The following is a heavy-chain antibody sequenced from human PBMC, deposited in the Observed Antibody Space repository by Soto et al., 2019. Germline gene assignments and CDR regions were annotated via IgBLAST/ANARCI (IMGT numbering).Heavy chain of an antibody. CDR1: GFTFSSYG. V-gene: IGHV3-33*01. Sequence: QVQLVESGGGVVQPGRSLRLSCAASGFTFSSYGMHWVRQAPGKGLEWVAVIWYDGSNKYYADSVKGRFTISRDNSKNTLYLQMNILRAEDTAVYYCARGPGGYDFRPIEEYYFDYWGQGTLVTVSS. J-gene: IGHJ4*02. D-gene: IGHD3-3*01. CDR2: IWYDGSNK. CDR3: ARGPGGYDFRPIEEYYFDY.